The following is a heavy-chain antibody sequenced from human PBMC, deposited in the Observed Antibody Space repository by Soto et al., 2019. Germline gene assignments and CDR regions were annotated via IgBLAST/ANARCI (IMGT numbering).Heavy chain of an antibody. V-gene: IGHV3-53*01. J-gene: IGHJ6*03. CDR3: AVAKLHYYYYMDV. CDR2: IYSGGST. D-gene: IGHD2-15*01. Sequence: GGSLRLSCAASGFTVSSNYMSWVRQAPGKGLEWVSVIYSGGSTYYADSVKGRFTIPRDNSKNTLYLQMNSLRAEDTAVYYCAVAKLHYYYYMDVWGKGTTVTVSS. CDR1: GFTVSSNY.